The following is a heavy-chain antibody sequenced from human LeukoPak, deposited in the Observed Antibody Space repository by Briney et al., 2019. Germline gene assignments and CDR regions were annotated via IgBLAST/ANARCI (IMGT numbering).Heavy chain of an antibody. Sequence: GGSLRLSCAASGFTFSSYCMSWVRQAPGKGLEWVSAISGSGGSTYYADSVKGRFTISRDNSKNTLYLQMNSLRAEDTAVYYCAKARQGLRLGESDYWGQGTLVTVSS. CDR2: ISGSGGST. D-gene: IGHD3-16*01. CDR1: GFTFSSYC. J-gene: IGHJ4*02. V-gene: IGHV3-23*01. CDR3: AKARQGLRLGESDY.